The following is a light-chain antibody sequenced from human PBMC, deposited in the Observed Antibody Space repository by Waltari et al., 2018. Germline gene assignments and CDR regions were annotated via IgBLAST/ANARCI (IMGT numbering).Light chain of an antibody. Sequence: LVLTQSPGTLSLSPGERATISCRASQSVSSSHIVWYQQKPGQAPRLLIYGASTRATGIPDRFSGSGSGTDFTLTISRLEPEDFEVYYCQHYDNSHPLTFGGGTKVEI. CDR3: QHYDNSHPLT. V-gene: IGKV3-20*01. CDR1: QSVSSSH. J-gene: IGKJ4*01. CDR2: GAS.